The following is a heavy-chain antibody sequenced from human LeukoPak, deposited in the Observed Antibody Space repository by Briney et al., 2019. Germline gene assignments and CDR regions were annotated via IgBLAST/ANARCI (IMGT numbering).Heavy chain of an antibody. V-gene: IGHV4-34*01. Sequence: SETLSLTCAVYGGSFSGYYWSWIRQPPGKGLEWIGEINHSGSTNYNPSLKSRVTISVDTSKNQFSLKLSSVTAADTAMYYCARGTPTMVRGVITYTGDFDYWGRGALVTVSS. CDR2: INHSGST. CDR3: ARGTPTMVRGVITYTGDFDY. J-gene: IGHJ4*02. D-gene: IGHD3-10*01. CDR1: GGSFSGYY.